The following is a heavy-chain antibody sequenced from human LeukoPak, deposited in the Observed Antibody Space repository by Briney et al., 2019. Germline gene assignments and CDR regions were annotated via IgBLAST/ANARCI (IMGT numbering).Heavy chain of an antibody. Sequence: SQTLSLTCTVSGGSISSGDYYWSWIRQPPGKGLEWIGYIYYSGSTYYNPSLKSRVTISVDTSKNQFSLKLSSVTAADTAVYYCARKAETMVRGVIGWFDPWGQGTLVTVSS. V-gene: IGHV4-30-4*08. CDR2: IYYSGST. CDR3: ARKAETMVRGVIGWFDP. D-gene: IGHD3-10*01. CDR1: GGSISSGDYY. J-gene: IGHJ5*02.